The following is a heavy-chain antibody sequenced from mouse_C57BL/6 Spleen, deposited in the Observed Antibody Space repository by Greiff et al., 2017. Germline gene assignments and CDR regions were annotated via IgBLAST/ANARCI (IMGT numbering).Heavy chain of an antibody. CDR2: IYPGDGDT. Sequence: VQLLESGAELVKPGASVKISCKASGYAFSSYWMNWVKQRPGKGLEWIGQIYPGDGDTNYNGKFKGKATLTADKSSSTAYMQLSSLTSEDSAVYFCARKAIYYYGFDYWGQGTTLTVSS. CDR1: GYAFSSYW. J-gene: IGHJ2*01. V-gene: IGHV1-80*01. D-gene: IGHD1-1*01. CDR3: ARKAIYYYGFDY.